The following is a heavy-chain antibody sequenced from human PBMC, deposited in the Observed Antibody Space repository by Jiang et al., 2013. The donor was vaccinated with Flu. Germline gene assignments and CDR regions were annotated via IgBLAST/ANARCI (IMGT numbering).Heavy chain of an antibody. Sequence: KPSETLSLTCTVSGGSISSSSYYWGWIRQPPGKGLEWIGSIYYSGSTYYNPSLKSRVTISVDTSKNQFSLKLSSVTAADTAVYYCARQSYPEPGIAVAGHFDYWGQGTLVTVSS. CDR1: GGSISSSSYY. J-gene: IGHJ4*02. V-gene: IGHV4-39*01. CDR2: IYYSGST. D-gene: IGHD6-19*01. CDR3: ARQSYPEPGIAVAGHFDY.